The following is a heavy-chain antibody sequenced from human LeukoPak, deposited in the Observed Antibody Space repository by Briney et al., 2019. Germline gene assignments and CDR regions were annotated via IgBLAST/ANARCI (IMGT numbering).Heavy chain of an antibody. J-gene: IGHJ5*02. D-gene: IGHD2-2*01. CDR3: ARSDCSSTSCYGSRWYNWFDH. V-gene: IGHV1-69*01. CDR1: GGTFSSYV. Sequence: SVKVSRKASGGTFSSYVISWVRQAPGQGLEWMGGIIPIFGTANYAQKFQGRVTITADESTSTAYMELSSLRSEDTAVYYCARSDCSSTSCYGSRWYNWFDHWGQGTLVTVSS. CDR2: IIPIFGTA.